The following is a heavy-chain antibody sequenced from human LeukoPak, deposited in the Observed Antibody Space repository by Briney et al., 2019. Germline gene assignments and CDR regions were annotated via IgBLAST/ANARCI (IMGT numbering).Heavy chain of an antibody. CDR2: ADGDGGTT. Sequence: PGGSLRLSRAASGFTLSSYWMHWVRQAPGKGLAWVSGADGDGGTTTYADSVKGRFTISRDNAKNTLYLQMNSLKAEDTAEYYCTRVWRNGGMDVWGQGTTVTVSS. V-gene: IGHV3-74*01. CDR3: TRVWRNGGMDV. D-gene: IGHD3-3*01. J-gene: IGHJ6*02. CDR1: GFTLSSYW.